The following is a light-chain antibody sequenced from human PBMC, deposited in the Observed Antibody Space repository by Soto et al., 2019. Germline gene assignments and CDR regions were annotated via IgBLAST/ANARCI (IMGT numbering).Light chain of an antibody. Sequence: IVMTQSPATVSASPGERVTLSCRASQSVSGNVAWYQQKPGQPPRLLVYGASTTATDIPARFFGSGSETEFTLTITRLQSEDFGTYYCQQFNTWPRTFGQGTQVEIK. CDR3: QQFNTWPRT. CDR2: GAS. CDR1: QSVSGN. V-gene: IGKV3-15*01. J-gene: IGKJ1*01.